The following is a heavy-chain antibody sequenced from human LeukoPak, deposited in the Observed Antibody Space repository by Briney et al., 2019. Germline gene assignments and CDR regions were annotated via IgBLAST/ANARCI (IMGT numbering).Heavy chain of an antibody. Sequence: SSVKVSCKASGGTFSSYAISWVRQAPGQGLEWMGGIIPIFGTANYAQTLQGRVTITTNKSTSTAYMERSSLRSEDTAVYYCARVSGYVGNDSTPSHWGQGTLVTVSS. J-gene: IGHJ4*02. CDR1: GGTFSSYA. V-gene: IGHV1-69*05. CDR3: ARVSGYVGNDSTPSH. D-gene: IGHD5-12*01. CDR2: IIPIFGTA.